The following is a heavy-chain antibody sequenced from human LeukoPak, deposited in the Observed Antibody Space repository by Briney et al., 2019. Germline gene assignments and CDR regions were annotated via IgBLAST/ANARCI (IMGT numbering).Heavy chain of an antibody. J-gene: IGHJ4*02. CDR1: GFTVSSNY. Sequence: GGSLRLSCAASGFTVSSNYMSWVRQAPGKGLEWVSVIHSGGTIYNADSVKGRFTISRDNSKDTLYLQMNSLRADDTAVYYCARDLIGGWPFDYWGQGTLVTVSS. V-gene: IGHV3-66*01. CDR2: IHSGGTI. D-gene: IGHD6-19*01. CDR3: ARDLIGGWPFDY.